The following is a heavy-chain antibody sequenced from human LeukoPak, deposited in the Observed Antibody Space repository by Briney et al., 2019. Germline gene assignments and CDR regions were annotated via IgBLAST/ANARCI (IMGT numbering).Heavy chain of an antibody. J-gene: IGHJ5*02. CDR2: IYASGST. CDR3: AKKVGATFWFDP. V-gene: IGHV4-4*07. D-gene: IGHD1-26*01. Sequence: SETLSLTCTVSGGSITIYYWSWIRQPAGKGLEWIGRIYASGSTNYNPSLKSRVTMSVDTSKNQFSLKLSSVTAADTAVYYCAKKVGATFWFDPWGQGTLVTVSS. CDR1: GGSITIYY.